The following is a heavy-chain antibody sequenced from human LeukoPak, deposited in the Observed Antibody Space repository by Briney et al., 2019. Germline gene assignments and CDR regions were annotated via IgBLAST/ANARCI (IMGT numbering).Heavy chain of an antibody. CDR2: IYYSGST. CDR3: TRGDFYYYYYMDV. Sequence: SETLSLTCTVSGDSISSSNYFWGWIRQPPGKGLEWIGYIYYSGSTNYNPSLKSRVTISVDTSKNQFSLKLSSVTAADTAVYYCTRGDFYYYYYMDVWGKGTTVTVSS. V-gene: IGHV4-61*05. CDR1: GDSISSSNYF. J-gene: IGHJ6*03.